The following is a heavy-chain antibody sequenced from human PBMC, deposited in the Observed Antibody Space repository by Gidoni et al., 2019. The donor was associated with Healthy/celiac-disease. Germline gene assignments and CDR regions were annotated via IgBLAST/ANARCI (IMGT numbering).Heavy chain of an antibody. CDR1: GGSFSGYY. CDR3: ARLVVPAAIVPS. Sequence: QVQLQQWGAGLLKPSETLSLTCAVYGGSFSGYYWSWIRQPPGKGLEWIGEINHSGSTNYNPSLKSRVTISVDTSKNQFSLKLSSVTAADTAVYYCARLVVPAAIVPSWGQGTLVTVSS. CDR2: INHSGST. J-gene: IGHJ4*02. V-gene: IGHV4-34*01. D-gene: IGHD2-2*01.